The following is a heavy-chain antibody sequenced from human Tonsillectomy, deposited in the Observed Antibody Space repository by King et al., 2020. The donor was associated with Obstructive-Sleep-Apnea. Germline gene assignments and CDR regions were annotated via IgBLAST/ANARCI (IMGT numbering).Heavy chain of an antibody. CDR2: IYHSGST. D-gene: IGHD3-22*01. J-gene: IGHJ4*02. CDR1: GGSISSSDR. CDR3: ALGNGSGYNG. Sequence: QLQESGPGLVKPSGTLSLTCAVSGGSISSSDRWSWVRQPPGKGLEWIGEIYHSGSTNYNPSLQSQITISIDKSKNQFSLKLNSVTAADTAVYYCALGNGSGYNGWGQGTLVTVSS. V-gene: IGHV4-4*02.